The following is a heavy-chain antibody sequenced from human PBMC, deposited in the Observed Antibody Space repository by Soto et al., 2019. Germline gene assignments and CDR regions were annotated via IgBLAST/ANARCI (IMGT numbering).Heavy chain of an antibody. CDR2: INPNSGGT. D-gene: IGHD3-22*01. CDR3: ARDHYYDSSGYYRKHSWFDP. V-gene: IGHV1-2*02. J-gene: IGHJ5*02. CDR1: GYTFTGYY. Sequence: ASVKVSCKASGYTFTGYYMHWVRQAPGQGLEWMGWINPNSGGTNYAQKFQGRVTMTRDTSISTAYMELSRLRSDDTAVYYCARDHYYDSSGYYRKHSWFDPWGQGTLVTVSS.